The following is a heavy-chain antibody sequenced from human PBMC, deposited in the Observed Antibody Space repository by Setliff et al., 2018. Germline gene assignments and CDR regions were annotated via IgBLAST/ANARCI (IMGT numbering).Heavy chain of an antibody. CDR2: IIPMFRTG. Sequence: SVKVSCKASGGTFNNYPISWVRQAPGQGLEWMGGIIPMFRTGKYAQKFQGRVSITADGSTNTVHMEVTSLRTEDTAVYYCARELRSPFWHIDFWGQGTLVTVSS. CDR1: GGTFNNYP. J-gene: IGHJ4*02. D-gene: IGHD3-16*01. CDR3: ARELRSPFWHIDF. V-gene: IGHV1-69*13.